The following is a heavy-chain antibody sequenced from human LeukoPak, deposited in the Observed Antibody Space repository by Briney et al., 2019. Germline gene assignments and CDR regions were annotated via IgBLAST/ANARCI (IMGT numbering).Heavy chain of an antibody. CDR3: ARDRDPSSPYDAFDI. D-gene: IGHD3-10*01. V-gene: IGHV1-2*02. Sequence: ASVKVSCKASGYTFTGYYMYWVRQAPGQGLEWMAWINPNSSFTNYAQNFEGRVTMTRDTSISTAYMELNRLRSDDTAVYYCARDRDPSSPYDAFDIWGQGTMVTVSS. CDR2: INPNSSFT. CDR1: GYTFTGYY. J-gene: IGHJ3*02.